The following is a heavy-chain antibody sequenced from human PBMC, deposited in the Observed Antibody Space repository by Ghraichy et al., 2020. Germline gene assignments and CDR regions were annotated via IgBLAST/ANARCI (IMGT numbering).Heavy chain of an antibody. CDR3: AREVPSFDY. CDR2: ISSSSSTI. J-gene: IGHJ4*02. Sequence: GGSLRLSCAASGFTFSSSAMNWVRQAPGKGLEWVSSISSSSSTIYYAASVKGRFTISRDNAKNSLYLQMNSLRDEDTAVYYCAREVPSFDYWGQGTLVTVSS. V-gene: IGHV3-48*02. CDR1: GFTFSSSA.